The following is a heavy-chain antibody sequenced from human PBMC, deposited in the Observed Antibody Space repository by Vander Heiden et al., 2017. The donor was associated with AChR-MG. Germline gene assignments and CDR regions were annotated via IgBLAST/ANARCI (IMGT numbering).Heavy chain of an antibody. CDR1: GFTFSSYD. CDR3: ARGWYRGLVRGVIKPVGY. D-gene: IGHD3-10*01. J-gene: IGHJ4*02. CDR2: MGTAGDT. V-gene: IGHV3-13*01. Sequence: EVQLVESGGGLVQPGGSLRLSCAASGFTFSSYDMHWVRQATGKGLEWVSAMGTAGDTYYPGSVKGRFTISRENAKNSLYLQMNSLRAGDTAVYYCARGWYRGLVRGVIKPVGYWGQGTLVTVSS.